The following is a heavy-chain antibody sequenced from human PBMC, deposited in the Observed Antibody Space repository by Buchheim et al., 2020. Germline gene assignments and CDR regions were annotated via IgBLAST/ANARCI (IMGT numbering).Heavy chain of an antibody. CDR2: MNPNSGST. CDR3: ARAYYDFWSGPGRRIGFDY. V-gene: IGHV1-8*01. Sequence: QVQLVQSGAEVKKPGASVKVSCKASGYTFTSYDINWVRQATGQGLEWMGWMNPNSGSTGYAQKFQGRVTMTRNTSISTADMELSSLRSEDTAVYYCARAYYDFWSGPGRRIGFDYWGQGTL. D-gene: IGHD3-3*01. CDR1: GYTFTSYD. J-gene: IGHJ4*02.